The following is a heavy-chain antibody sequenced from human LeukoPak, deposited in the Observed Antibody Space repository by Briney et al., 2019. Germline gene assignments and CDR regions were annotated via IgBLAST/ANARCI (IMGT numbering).Heavy chain of an antibody. D-gene: IGHD1-26*01. V-gene: IGHV1-69*13. Sequence: SVKVSCKASGYTFTGYGISWVRQAPGQGLEWMGGIIPIFGTANYAQKFQGRVTITADESTSTAYMELSSLRSEDTAVYYCARDGVGATSVYWGQGTLVTVSS. J-gene: IGHJ4*02. CDR2: IIPIFGTA. CDR1: GYTFTGYG. CDR3: ARDGVGATSVY.